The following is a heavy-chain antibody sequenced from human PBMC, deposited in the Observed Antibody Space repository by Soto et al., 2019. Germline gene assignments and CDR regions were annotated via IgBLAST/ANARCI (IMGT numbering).Heavy chain of an antibody. D-gene: IGHD3-10*01. J-gene: IGHJ4*02. CDR1: GFTFGSYW. Sequence: EVQVVESGGGLVQPGGSLRLSCSGSGFTFGSYWMSWVRQAPGKGLEWVANIKHDGSEKYYVDSVKGRFTISRDNAKKLLYLQMSSLRAEDTAMYFCTRDGVWFGEIYPFDSWGQGTRVTVSS. CDR3: TRDGVWFGEIYPFDS. V-gene: IGHV3-7*01. CDR2: IKHDGSEK.